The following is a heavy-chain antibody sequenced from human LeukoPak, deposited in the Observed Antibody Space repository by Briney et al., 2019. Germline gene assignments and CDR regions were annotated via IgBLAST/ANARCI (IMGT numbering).Heavy chain of an antibody. J-gene: IGHJ6*03. CDR3: ARVGGGGSGSYPSWYMDV. D-gene: IGHD3-10*01. CDR1: GFTFSSYA. V-gene: IGHV3-30*01. CDR2: ISYDGSNK. Sequence: GRSLRLSCAASGFTFSSYAMHWVRQAPGKGLEWVAVISYDGSNKYYADSVKGRFTISRDNSKNTLYLQMNSLRAEDTAVYYCARVGGGGSGSYPSWYMDVWGKGTTVTVSS.